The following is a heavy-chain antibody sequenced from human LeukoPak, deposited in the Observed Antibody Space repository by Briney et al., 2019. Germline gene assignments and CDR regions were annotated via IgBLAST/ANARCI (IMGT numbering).Heavy chain of an antibody. V-gene: IGHV3-49*04. Sequence: GGSLRLSCTASGFTFGDYAMSWVRQAPGKGLEWVGFIRSKAYGGTTEYAASVKGRFPISRDDSKSIAYLQMNSLKTEDTAVYYCTRDRDSSSWYEDAFDIWGQGTMVTVSS. CDR1: GFTFGDYA. J-gene: IGHJ3*02. D-gene: IGHD6-13*01. CDR3: TRDRDSSSWYEDAFDI. CDR2: IRSKAYGGTT.